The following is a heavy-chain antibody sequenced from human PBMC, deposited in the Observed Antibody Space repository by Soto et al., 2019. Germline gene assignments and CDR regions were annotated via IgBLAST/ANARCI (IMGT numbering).Heavy chain of an antibody. J-gene: IGHJ4*02. V-gene: IGHV2-5*02. CDR1: GFSLSTSGVG. D-gene: IGHD3-10*01. CDR2: IYWDDDK. CDR3: AHHPYYGLGTYSFDY. Sequence: QITLKESGPTLVKPTQTLTLTCTFSGFSLSTSGVGVGWIRQPPGKALEWLAVIYWDDDKRSSSSLKSRLTIIEDTSKDQVVLTMTNMDPVDTDTYYCAHHPYYGLGTYSFDYWGQGILVTVSS.